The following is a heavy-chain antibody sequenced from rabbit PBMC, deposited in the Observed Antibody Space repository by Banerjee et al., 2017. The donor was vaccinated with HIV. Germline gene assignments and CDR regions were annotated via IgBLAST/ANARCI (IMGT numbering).Heavy chain of an antibody. CDR2: IAAGSDGMT. CDR3: ARDFGGYGYAGYFAL. Sequence: QSLEESGGDLVKPGASLTLTCTASGFSFSTNYYMYWVRQAPGKGLEWIACIAAGSDGMTYYASWAKGRFTISKTSSTTVTLQMTSLTAADTATYFCARDFGGYGYAGYFALWGQGTLVTVS. D-gene: IGHD6-1*01. J-gene: IGHJ4*01. V-gene: IGHV1S40*01. CDR1: GFSFSTNYY.